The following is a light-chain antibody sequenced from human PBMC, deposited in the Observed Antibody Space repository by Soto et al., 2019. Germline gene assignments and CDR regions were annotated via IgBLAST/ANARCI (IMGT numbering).Light chain of an antibody. J-gene: IGKJ1*01. Sequence: DIVMTQSPDSLAVSLGERASINCKSSQSVLHSSNNKNYLAWYQQKPGQPPKLLIYWASTRESGVPDRFSGRGSGTDFTLTISSLQAEDVAVYFCQQYYGTLWTFGQGTKVEIK. CDR1: QSVLHSSNNKNY. CDR3: QQYYGTLWT. CDR2: WAS. V-gene: IGKV4-1*01.